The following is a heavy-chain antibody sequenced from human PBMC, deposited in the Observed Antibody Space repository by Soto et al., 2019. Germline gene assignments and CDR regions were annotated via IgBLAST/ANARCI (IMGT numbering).Heavy chain of an antibody. CDR2: ILYDGSNK. Sequence: QVQLVESGGGVVQPGRSLRLSCAASGFTFSSYGMHWVRQAPGKGLEWVAVILYDGSNKYYADSVKGRFTISRDNSKNTLYLQMNSLRAEDTAVYYCVAGEADYDTQIDIWGQGTMVTVSS. CDR1: GFTFSSYG. J-gene: IGHJ3*02. D-gene: IGHD3-16*01. V-gene: IGHV3-30*03. CDR3: VAGEADYDTQIDI.